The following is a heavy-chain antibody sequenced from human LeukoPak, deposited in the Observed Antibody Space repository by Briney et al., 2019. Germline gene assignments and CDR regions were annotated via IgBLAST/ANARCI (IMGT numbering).Heavy chain of an antibody. V-gene: IGHV3-7*01. CDR1: GFNFNNSW. J-gene: IGHJ3*02. CDR3: ARDPSWGALDI. CDR2: INPDGTHK. Sequence: GESLRLSCAASGFNFNNSWMTWFAQAPGKGLERVAIINPDGTHKDHLDSVKARYTISRDNAKNSLSLQMNSLRVEDTAVYYCARDPSWGALDIWGQGTMVAVSS. D-gene: IGHD7-27*01.